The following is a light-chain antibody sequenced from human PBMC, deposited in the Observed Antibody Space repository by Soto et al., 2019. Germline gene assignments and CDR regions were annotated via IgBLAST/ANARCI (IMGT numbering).Light chain of an antibody. CDR1: QHINHF. CDR3: QQYDKLPTFT. Sequence: DIQMTQSTSPMSASLXDSVCITGKSSQHINHFFNVXSQKXXXXTKLXXXDAXNLETGVPSRFSGSGSGTDFTFTISSLKPEDIATYYCQQYDKLPTFTFGQGTRLEIK. V-gene: IGKV1-33*01. CDR2: DAX. J-gene: IGKJ5*01.